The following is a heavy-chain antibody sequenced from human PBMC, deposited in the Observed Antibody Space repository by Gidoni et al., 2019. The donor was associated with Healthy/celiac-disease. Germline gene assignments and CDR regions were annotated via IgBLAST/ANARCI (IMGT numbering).Heavy chain of an antibody. J-gene: IGHJ4*02. CDR2: INHSGST. D-gene: IGHD6-19*01. V-gene: IGHV4-34*01. Sequence: QPPGKGLEWIGEINHSGSTNYNPSLKSRVTISVDTSKNQFSLKLSSVTAADTAVYYCAGTPSSGWSKSGPLRYWGQGTLVTVSS. CDR3: AGTPSSGWSKSGPLRY.